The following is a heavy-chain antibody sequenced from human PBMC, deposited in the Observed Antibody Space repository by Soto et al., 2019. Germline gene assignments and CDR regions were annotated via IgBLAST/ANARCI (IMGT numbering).Heavy chain of an antibody. V-gene: IGHV1-69*02. J-gene: IGHJ6*03. Sequence: QVQLVQSGAELKKPGSSVKVSCEASGGSFISYSFTWVRQAPGQGLEWMGRIIPIQNKANYALQFQDRVTITADRSTRTACMELRSLRPEDTAVYYCAKSLLFVDHAYMDVWGKGTTVTVSS. CDR3: AKSLLFVDHAYMDV. CDR2: IIPIQNKA. CDR1: GGSFISYS. D-gene: IGHD2-15*01.